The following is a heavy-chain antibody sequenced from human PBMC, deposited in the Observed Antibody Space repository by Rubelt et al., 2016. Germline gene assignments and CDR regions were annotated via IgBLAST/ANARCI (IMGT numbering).Heavy chain of an antibody. CDR3: ARGGGTANDY. J-gene: IGHJ4*02. V-gene: IGHV3-11*05. Sequence: VQLVESGGDLVQPGGSLRLSCAASGFTFSDYFLSWIRPAPGKGLEWISYISSSGSYTNYADSVKGRFTISRDNAKNSLYLQVNSRRAEDTAVYYCARGGGTANDYWGQGTLVTVSS. CDR2: ISSSGSYT. CDR1: GFTFSDYF. D-gene: IGHD1-26*01.